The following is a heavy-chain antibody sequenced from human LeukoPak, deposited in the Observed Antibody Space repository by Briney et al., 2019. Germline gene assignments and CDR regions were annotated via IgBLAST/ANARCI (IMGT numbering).Heavy chain of an antibody. V-gene: IGHV3-30*18. D-gene: IGHD3-22*01. Sequence: GRSLRLSCAASGFTFSSYGMHWVRQAPGKGLEWVAVISYDGSNKYYADSVKGRFTISRDTSKNTLYLQMNSLRAEDTAVYYCAKPQFPFYFDISVYGDDAFDIWGQGTMVTVSS. CDR3: AKPQFPFYFDISVYGDDAFDI. CDR1: GFTFSSYG. CDR2: ISYDGSNK. J-gene: IGHJ3*02.